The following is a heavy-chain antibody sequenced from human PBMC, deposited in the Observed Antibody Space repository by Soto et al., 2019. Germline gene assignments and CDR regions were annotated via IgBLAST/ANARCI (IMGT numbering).Heavy chain of an antibody. V-gene: IGHV4-34*01. J-gene: IGHJ6*02. CDR3: ARDTYTCGWYAEAGYYGMDV. CDR1: GGSFSNYY. D-gene: IGHD6-19*01. CDR2: NKHSGSA. Sequence: QVQLQQWGAGLLKPSETLSLNCAVYGGSFSNYYWSWIRQPPGKGLEWIGENKHSGSANYNPSLKSRIPILVGTSKNPFPLKPGSGTAAGPAVYYCARDTYTCGWYAEAGYYGMDVWGQGTTVTVSS.